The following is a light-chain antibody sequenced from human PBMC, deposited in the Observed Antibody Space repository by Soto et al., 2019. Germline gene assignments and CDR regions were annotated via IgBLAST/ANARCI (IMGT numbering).Light chain of an antibody. CDR2: RNN. CDR1: SSNIRSNY. Sequence: QLVLTQPPSASGTPGQRVTISCSGSSSNIRSNYVYWYQQLPGTAPKLLIYRNNQRPSGVPDRFSGSKSGTSASLAISGLRSEDEADYYCAAWDDSLSVVFGGGTKLTVL. V-gene: IGLV1-47*01. J-gene: IGLJ2*01. CDR3: AAWDDSLSVV.